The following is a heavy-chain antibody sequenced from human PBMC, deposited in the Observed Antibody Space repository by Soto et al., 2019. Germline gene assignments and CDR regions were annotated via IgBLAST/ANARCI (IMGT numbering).Heavy chain of an antibody. D-gene: IGHD3-16*02. CDR3: AKRGGGGWDLPLYDAFDF. Sequence: GGSLRLSCAASGFTFSSYGMHWVRQAPGKGLEWVAVISSGGNNAYYGDSVKGRFTISRDNPKNTLYLQMNSLRVDDTAVYYCAKRGGGGWDLPLYDAFDFWGQGTVVTVSS. J-gene: IGHJ3*01. CDR1: GFTFSSYG. V-gene: IGHV3-30*18. CDR2: ISSGGNNA.